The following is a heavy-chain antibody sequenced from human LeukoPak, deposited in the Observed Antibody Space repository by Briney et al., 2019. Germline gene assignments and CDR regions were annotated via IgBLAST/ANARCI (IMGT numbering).Heavy chain of an antibody. V-gene: IGHV1-2*02. CDR3: ARSPSYGSGSYSY. D-gene: IGHD3-10*01. CDR2: INPNSGGT. Sequence: GASVKVSCKASGYTFTGYFMHWVRQAPGQGLEWMGWINPNSGGTNYAQKLQGRVTMTTDTSTSTAYMELRSLRSDDTAVYYCARSPSYGSGSYSYWGQGTLVTVSS. J-gene: IGHJ4*02. CDR1: GYTFTGYF.